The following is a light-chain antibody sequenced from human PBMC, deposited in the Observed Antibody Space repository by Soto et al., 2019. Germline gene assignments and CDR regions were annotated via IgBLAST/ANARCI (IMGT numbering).Light chain of an antibody. J-gene: IGKJ1*01. V-gene: IGKV3-20*01. CDR3: QQFGSSSWT. CDR2: GAS. Sequence: ESVLTQSPGTLSLSPGEKATLSCRASQSVSSSYLAWYQQKPGQAPRLLIYGASSRATGIPDRFSGSGSGTDFTLTVSRLEPEYFAVYYCQQFGSSSWTFGPGTKVEIK. CDR1: QSVSSSY.